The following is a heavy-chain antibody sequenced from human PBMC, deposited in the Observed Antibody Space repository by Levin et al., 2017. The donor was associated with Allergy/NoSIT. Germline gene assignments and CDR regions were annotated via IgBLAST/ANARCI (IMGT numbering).Heavy chain of an antibody. CDR1: GFTFGDYA. CDR2: IRNKAHGGTT. CDR3: ARGGPPNYDYNWGSYRDGYFDY. V-gene: IGHV3-49*04. J-gene: IGHJ4*02. D-gene: IGHD3-16*02. Sequence: PGGFLRLSCTGSGFTFGDYAMSWVRQAPGKGLEWVGFIRNKAHGGTTEYAASVKGRLTISRDDSKSIAYLQMNSLKTEDTAVYFCARGGPPNYDYNWGSYRDGYFDYWGQGTLVTVSS.